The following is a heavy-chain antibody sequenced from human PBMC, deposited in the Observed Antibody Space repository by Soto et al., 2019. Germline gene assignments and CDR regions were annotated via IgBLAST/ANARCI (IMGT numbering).Heavy chain of an antibody. CDR2: IYYSGST. Sequence: SENLSLTCTVSGGSISSYYWSWIRQPPGKGLEWIGYIYYSGSTNYNPSLKSRVTISVDTSKNQFSLKLSSVTAADTAVYYCARGITMVRGPWLFDYWGQGTLVTVSS. D-gene: IGHD3-10*01. CDR3: ARGITMVRGPWLFDY. J-gene: IGHJ4*02. V-gene: IGHV4-59*01. CDR1: GGSISSYY.